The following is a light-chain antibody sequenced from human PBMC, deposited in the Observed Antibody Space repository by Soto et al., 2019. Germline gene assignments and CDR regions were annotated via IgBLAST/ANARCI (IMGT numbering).Light chain of an antibody. CDR1: QAVISGY. V-gene: IGKV3-20*01. J-gene: IGKJ2*01. CDR2: GVS. Sequence: EIVLTQSPGALSLSPGEGATLSCRASQAVISGYLAWYQQKPGQAPRLLMYGVSSRPTGLSDRFSGSGSGTEFTLTITRLEPEDFALYYCQQYGVPPFNFGQGTKLQIK. CDR3: QQYGVPPFN.